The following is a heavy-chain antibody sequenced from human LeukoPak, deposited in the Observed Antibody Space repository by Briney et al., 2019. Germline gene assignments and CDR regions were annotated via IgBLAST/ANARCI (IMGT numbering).Heavy chain of an antibody. V-gene: IGHV4-59*08. Sequence: SETLSLTCTVSGGSISNFYWTWIRQPPGKGLEWIGYIYYSGSTNYNPSLKSRVTISVDTSKNQFSLKLSSVTAADTAVYYCARAYYDFWSAPGYYMDVWGKGTTVTVSS. CDR2: IYYSGST. CDR1: GGSISNFY. J-gene: IGHJ6*03. D-gene: IGHD3-3*01. CDR3: ARAYYDFWSAPGYYMDV.